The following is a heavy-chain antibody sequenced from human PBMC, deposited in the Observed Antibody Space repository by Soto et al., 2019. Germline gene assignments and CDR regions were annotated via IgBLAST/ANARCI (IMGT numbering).Heavy chain of an antibody. D-gene: IGHD3-22*01. CDR1: GGXISXXSXX. CDR3: ASIDRSGYEDY. CDR2: IYYSGST. J-gene: IGHJ4*02. Sequence: SETXSLXXTVSGGXISXXSXXXGXXRQPPGKGLEWIGSIYYSGSTYYNPSLKSRVTISVDTSKNQFSLKLSSVTAADTAVYYCASIDRSGYEDYWGQGTLVTVSS. V-gene: IGHV4-39*01.